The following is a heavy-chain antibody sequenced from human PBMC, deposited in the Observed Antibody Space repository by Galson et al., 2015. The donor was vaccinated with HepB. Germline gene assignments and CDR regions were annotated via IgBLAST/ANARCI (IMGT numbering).Heavy chain of an antibody. V-gene: IGHV1-58*01. D-gene: IGHD2-15*01. CDR3: ARGALVVAVGATQNNWFDP. CDR2: IVVGSGNT. Sequence: SVKVSCKASGFTFTSSAVQWVRQARGQRLEWIGWIVVGSGNTNYAQNFQGRVTMTTDTSTTTAYMELRSLRSDDTAVYYCARGALVVAVGATQNNWFDPWGRGTLVTVSS. CDR1: GFTFTSSA. J-gene: IGHJ5*02.